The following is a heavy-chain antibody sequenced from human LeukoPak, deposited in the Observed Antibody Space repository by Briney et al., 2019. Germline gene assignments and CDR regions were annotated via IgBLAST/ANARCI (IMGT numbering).Heavy chain of an antibody. D-gene: IGHD3-9*01. V-gene: IGHV4-59*12. CDR2: ISYSGST. CDR1: GGSISNYY. Sequence: SETLSLTCTLSGGSISNYYWTWIRQSPGKRREGIGYISYSGSTNYNPSLKSRVTISSDPSKNQFSLRLSSVTAADTAVYYCARDPSRDWAPYAVDVWGLGTAVIVSS. J-gene: IGHJ6*02. CDR3: ARDPSRDWAPYAVDV.